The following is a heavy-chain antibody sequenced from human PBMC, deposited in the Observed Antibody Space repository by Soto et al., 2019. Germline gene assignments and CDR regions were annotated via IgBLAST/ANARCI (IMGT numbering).Heavy chain of an antibody. CDR1: GFTFSSYA. V-gene: IGHV3-23*01. CDR2: ISGSGGST. CDR3: AKVRAAAEYYYYGMDV. J-gene: IGHJ6*02. Sequence: EVQLWESGGGLVQPGGSLRLSCAASGFTFSSYAMSWVRQAPGKGLEWVSAISGSGGSTYYADSVKGRFTISRDNSKNTLYLQMNSLRAEDTAVYYCAKVRAAAEYYYYGMDVWGQGTTVTVSS. D-gene: IGHD6-13*01.